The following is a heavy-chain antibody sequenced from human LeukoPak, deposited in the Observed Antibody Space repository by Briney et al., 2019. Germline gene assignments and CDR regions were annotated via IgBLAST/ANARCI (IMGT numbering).Heavy chain of an antibody. CDR1: GGTFSSYY. CDR2: ISGSGGST. V-gene: IGHV3-23*01. J-gene: IGHJ4*02. Sequence: QTGGSLRLSCTVSGGTFSSYYMSWIRQAPGKGLEWVSVISGSGGSTHYADSVKGRFTISRDNSKNTLYVQMSSLRAEATAVYYCSKGRSSSCYEYVDYWGQGTLVTVSS. D-gene: IGHD3-22*01. CDR3: SKGRSSSCYEYVDY.